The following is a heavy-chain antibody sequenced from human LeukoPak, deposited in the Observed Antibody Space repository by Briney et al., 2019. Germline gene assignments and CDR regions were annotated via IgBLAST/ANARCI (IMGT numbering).Heavy chain of an antibody. J-gene: IGHJ4*02. Sequence: GGSLRLSCAASGFTFDNYGMSWVRQAPGKGLEWVSYISSSGSTIYYADSVKGRFTISRDNAKNSLYLQMNSLRAEDTAVYYCARERYSSSLYWGQGTLVTVSS. D-gene: IGHD6-13*01. CDR2: ISSSGSTI. CDR3: ARERYSSSLY. V-gene: IGHV3-48*03. CDR1: GFTFDNYG.